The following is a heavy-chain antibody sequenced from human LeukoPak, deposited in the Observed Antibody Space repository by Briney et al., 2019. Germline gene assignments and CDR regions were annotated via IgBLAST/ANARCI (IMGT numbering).Heavy chain of an antibody. CDR1: GFTFSDYY. CDR3: AKESMTTVTTYAFDI. D-gene: IGHD4-17*01. CDR2: ISSSGSTI. J-gene: IGHJ3*02. Sequence: GGSLRLSCAASGFTFSDYYMSWIRQAPGKGLEWVSYISSSGSTIYYADSVKGRFTISRDNAKNSLYLQMNSLRAEDTAVYYCAKESMTTVTTYAFDIWGQGTMVTVSS. V-gene: IGHV3-11*01.